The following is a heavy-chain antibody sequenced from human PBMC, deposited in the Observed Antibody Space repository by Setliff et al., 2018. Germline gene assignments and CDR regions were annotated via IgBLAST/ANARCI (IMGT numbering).Heavy chain of an antibody. J-gene: IGHJ6*03. CDR3: ARVPRIIIMVGVISHYYYMDV. CDR1: GFSFHDYG. D-gene: IGHD3-3*02. V-gene: IGHV3-20*04. CDR2: INWNGVSI. Sequence: GGSLRLSCAGSGFSFHDYGMGWIRQAPGKGLEWVSSINWNGVSIGYADSVKGRFTISRDNAKNSLYLQMNSLRAEDTALYYCARVPRIIIMVGVISHYYYMDVWGKGTTVTVSS.